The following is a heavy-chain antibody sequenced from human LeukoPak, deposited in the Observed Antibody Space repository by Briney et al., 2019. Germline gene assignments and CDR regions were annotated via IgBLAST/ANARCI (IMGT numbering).Heavy chain of an antibody. J-gene: IGHJ4*02. V-gene: IGHV3-23*01. CDR2: ISCRGEST. CDR1: GFTFNTCA. D-gene: IGHD6-19*01. CDR3: AKVPHIAVPATVY. Sequence: GGSLRLSCPACGFTFNTCAMSWVRQASGKGLEWFSVISCRGESTFYADSGKGRFTISKDNPRKTLFLQTNSLRAEDTAVYYCAKVPHIAVPATVYWGEGTLVTVSS.